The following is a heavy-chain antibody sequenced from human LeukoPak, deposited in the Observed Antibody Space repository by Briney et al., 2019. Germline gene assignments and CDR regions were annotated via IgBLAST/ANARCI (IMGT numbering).Heavy chain of an antibody. CDR3: AALPLYSLYYYYGMDV. D-gene: IGHD3-16*01. CDR1: GFTFSSYA. CDR2: ISGSGGST. V-gene: IGHV3-23*01. J-gene: IGHJ6*02. Sequence: PGGSLRLSCAASGFTFSSYAMSWVRQAPGKGLEWVSAISGSGGSTYYADSVKGRFTISRDNSKNTLYLQMNSLRAEDTAVYYCAALPLYSLYYYYGMDVWGQGTTVTVSS.